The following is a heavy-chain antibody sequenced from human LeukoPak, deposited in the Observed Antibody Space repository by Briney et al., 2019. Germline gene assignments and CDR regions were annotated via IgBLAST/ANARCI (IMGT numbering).Heavy chain of an antibody. CDR3: AKESVSSGMMEGVLHM. CDR2: ISGSGSHT. CDR1: GFTFTSYG. J-gene: IGHJ3*02. Sequence: GGSLRLSCEASGFTFTSYGMNWVRQAPGKGLEWVSSISGSGSHTYYADSVQGRFTVSRDNSKNTVNLHLNTVRAEDTAVYYCAKESVSSGMMEGVLHMWGQGTTVSVSS. D-gene: IGHD2-8*01. V-gene: IGHV3-23*01.